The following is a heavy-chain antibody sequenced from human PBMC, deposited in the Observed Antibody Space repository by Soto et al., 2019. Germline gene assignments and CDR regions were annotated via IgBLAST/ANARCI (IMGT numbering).Heavy chain of an antibody. CDR2: IIPIFGTA. CDR1: GGTFSSYA. V-gene: IGHV1-69*13. Sequence: ASVKVSCKASGGTFSSYAISWVRQAPGQGLEWMGGIIPIFGTANYAQKFQGRVTITADESTSTAYMELSSLRSEDTAVYYCARDYTPFRSVWCAASYHYGIDLCAQPSPVTFSS. J-gene: IGHJ6*02. CDR3: ARDYTPFRSVWCAASYHYGIDL. D-gene: IGHD6-19*01.